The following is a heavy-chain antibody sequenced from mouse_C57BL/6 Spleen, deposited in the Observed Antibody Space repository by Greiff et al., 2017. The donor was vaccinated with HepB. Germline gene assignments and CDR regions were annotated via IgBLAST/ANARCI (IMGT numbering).Heavy chain of an antibody. CDR3: ARWTIRGYAMDY. CDR2: IYPGSGNT. V-gene: IGHV1-76*01. D-gene: IGHD1-1*02. Sequence: VQLQQSGAELVRPGASVKLSCKASGYTFTDYYINWVKQRPGQGLEWIARIYPGSGNTYYNEKFKGKATLTAEKSSSTAYMQLSSLTSEDSAVYFCARWTIRGYAMDYWGQGTSVTVSS. J-gene: IGHJ4*01. CDR1: GYTFTDYY.